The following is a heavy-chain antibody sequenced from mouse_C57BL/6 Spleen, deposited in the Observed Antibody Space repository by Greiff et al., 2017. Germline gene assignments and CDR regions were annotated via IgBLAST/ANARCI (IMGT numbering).Heavy chain of an antibody. V-gene: IGHV5S21*01. D-gene: IGHD1-1*01. J-gene: IGHJ4*01. CDR2: ISSGGDYI. CDR1: GFTFSSYA. Sequence: EVQLVESGEGLVKPGGSLKLSCAASGFTFSSYAMSWVRQTPEKRLEWVAYISSGGDYIYYADTVKGRFTISRDNARNTLYLQMSSLKSEDTALYYCARHYYGSSYAMDYWGQGTSVTVSS. CDR3: ARHYYGSSYAMDY.